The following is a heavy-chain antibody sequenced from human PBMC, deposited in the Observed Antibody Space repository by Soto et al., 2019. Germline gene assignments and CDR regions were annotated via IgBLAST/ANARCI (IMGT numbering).Heavy chain of an antibody. CDR2: INHSGST. D-gene: IGHD6-6*01. Sequence: QVQLQQWGAGLLKPSETLSLTCAVHGGSFSGYYWSWIRQPPGKGLEWIGEINHSGSTNYNPSLKSRVTISVDTSKNQFSLKLSSVTAADTAVYYCARGKSYSSSWRAGTWFDPWGQGTLVTVSS. V-gene: IGHV4-34*01. J-gene: IGHJ5*02. CDR1: GGSFSGYY. CDR3: ARGKSYSSSWRAGTWFDP.